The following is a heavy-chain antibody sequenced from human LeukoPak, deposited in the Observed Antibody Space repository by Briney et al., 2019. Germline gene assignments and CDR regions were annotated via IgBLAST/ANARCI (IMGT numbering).Heavy chain of an antibody. D-gene: IGHD4-23*01. J-gene: IGHJ4*02. V-gene: IGHV3-23*01. CDR3: AKSGNGARMRNFDY. CDR2: ISGSGGST. CDR1: GFTFSSYA. Sequence: GGSLRLSCAASGFTFSSYAMSWVRQAPGKGLEWVSAISGSGGSTYYADSVKGRFTISRDNSKNTLHLQMNSLRAEDTAVYYCAKSGNGARMRNFDYWGQGTLVTVSS.